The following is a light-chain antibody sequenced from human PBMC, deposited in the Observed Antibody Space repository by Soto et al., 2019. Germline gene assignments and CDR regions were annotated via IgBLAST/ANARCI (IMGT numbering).Light chain of an antibody. CDR3: QQYTNWPPIT. CDR2: GAS. J-gene: IGKJ5*01. V-gene: IGKV3-15*01. CDR1: QSVGSN. Sequence: EIVMTQSPATLSVSPWETATLSCMASQSVGSNLAWFQQKPGQAPRLLLYGASTRATGVPARFSGSGSGADFTLTISSLQSEDFAVYYCQQYTNWPPITFGQGTRLEIK.